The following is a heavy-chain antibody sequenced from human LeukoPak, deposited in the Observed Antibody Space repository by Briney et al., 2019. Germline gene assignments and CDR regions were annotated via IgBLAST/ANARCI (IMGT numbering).Heavy chain of an antibody. CDR2: IYYSGST. V-gene: IGHV4-59*08. D-gene: IGHD6-13*01. CDR1: GGSISSSY. CDR3: ARGLIAAAGTYWYFDL. Sequence: SETLSLTCTVSGGSISSSYWSWIRQPPGKGLEWIGSIYYSGSTYYNPSLKSRVTISVDTSSNQFFLMLSSVTAADTAVYYCARGLIAAAGTYWYFDLWGRGTLVTVSS. J-gene: IGHJ2*01.